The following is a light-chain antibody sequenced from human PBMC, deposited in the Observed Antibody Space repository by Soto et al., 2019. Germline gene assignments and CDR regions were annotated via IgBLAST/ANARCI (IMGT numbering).Light chain of an antibody. CDR1: QGIGNY. CDR3: QNHNNAPWT. Sequence: DIQMTQSPSARSASVGDRVSITFRASQGIGNYLAWYQQKSGKVPKLLIYAASTLQSGVPSRFSGSRSGTDFTLTISSLQPEDVATYYCQNHNNAPWTFGQGTKVDIK. J-gene: IGKJ1*01. CDR2: AAS. V-gene: IGKV1-27*01.